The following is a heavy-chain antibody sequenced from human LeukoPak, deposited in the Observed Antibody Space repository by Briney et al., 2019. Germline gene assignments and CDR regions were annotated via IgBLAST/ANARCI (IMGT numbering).Heavy chain of an antibody. Sequence: GESLKISCKGSGYSFTSYWIGWVRQMPGKGLEWMGIIYPGDSDTRYSPSFQGQVTISADKSISTAYLQWSSLKASGTAMYYCARPRIAAAGAFDIWGQGTMVTVSS. CDR3: ARPRIAAAGAFDI. J-gene: IGHJ3*02. CDR1: GYSFTSYW. D-gene: IGHD6-13*01. V-gene: IGHV5-51*01. CDR2: IYPGDSDT.